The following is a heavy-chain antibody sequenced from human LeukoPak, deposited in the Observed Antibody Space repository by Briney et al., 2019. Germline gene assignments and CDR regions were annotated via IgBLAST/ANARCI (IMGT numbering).Heavy chain of an antibody. CDR2: ISGSGART. CDR1: GFTFSSYS. V-gene: IGHV3-23*01. D-gene: IGHD6-13*01. Sequence: GGSLRLSCAASGFTFSSYSMSWVRQAPGKGLEWVSAISGSGARTYYADSVKGRFTISRENSKNTLYLQMNSLRAEDTAVYYCARGSGYSSSWNDYWGQGTLVTVSS. CDR3: ARGSGYSSSWNDY. J-gene: IGHJ4*02.